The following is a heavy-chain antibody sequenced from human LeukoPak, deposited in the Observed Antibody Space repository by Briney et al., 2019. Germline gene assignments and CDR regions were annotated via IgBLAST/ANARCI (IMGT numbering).Heavy chain of an antibody. V-gene: IGHV3-7*03. J-gene: IGHJ4*01. CDR2: IKQDGSEK. Sequence: GGSLRLSCVASGFTFSSYWMSWVRQAPGKGLEWVANIKQDGSEKYYVDSVKGRFTVSRDNAKNSLYLQMNSLRAEDTAVYYCAKDVIVGATTSYYWGQGTLVTVSS. CDR1: GFTFSSYW. D-gene: IGHD1-26*01. CDR3: AKDVIVGATTSYY.